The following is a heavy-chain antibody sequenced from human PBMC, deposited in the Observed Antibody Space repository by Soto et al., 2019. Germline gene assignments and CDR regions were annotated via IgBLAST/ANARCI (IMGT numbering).Heavy chain of an antibody. Sequence: QVQLVESGGGVVQPGRSLRLSCVGSGFTFRDYALHWVRQAPGKGLQWVALISYDGSSKYFVDSVKGRFTISRDNSNNTLFLQMNSLRGEDTAIYYCARQGMPAREYYDPDLDMWGQGTTVTVS. D-gene: IGHD3-22*01. CDR2: ISYDGSSK. CDR3: ARQGMPAREYYDPDLDM. J-gene: IGHJ6*02. CDR1: GFTFRDYA. V-gene: IGHV3-30*04.